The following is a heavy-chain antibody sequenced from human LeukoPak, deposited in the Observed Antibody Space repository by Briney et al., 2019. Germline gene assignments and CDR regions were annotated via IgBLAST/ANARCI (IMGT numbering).Heavy chain of an antibody. CDR1: GFTFSSYW. Sequence: GGSLRLSCAASGFTFSSYWMSWVRQAPGKGLEWVANIKQDGSEKYYVDSVKGRFTISRDNAKNSLYLQMNSLSAEDTAVYYCARVGSSGSTTLSYYYYMDVWGKGTTVTVSS. CDR2: IKQDGSEK. V-gene: IGHV3-7*01. CDR3: ARVGSSGSTTLSYYYYMDV. J-gene: IGHJ6*03. D-gene: IGHD3-22*01.